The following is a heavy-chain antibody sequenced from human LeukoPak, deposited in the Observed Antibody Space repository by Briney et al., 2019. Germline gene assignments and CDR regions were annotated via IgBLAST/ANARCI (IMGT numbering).Heavy chain of an antibody. V-gene: IGHV1-2*02. J-gene: IGHJ3*02. CDR1: GYTFTDYY. CDR2: INPNSGGA. Sequence: ASVKVSCKASGYTFTDYYMHWVRQAPGQGLEWMGWINPNSGGANYAQKFQGRVAMTRDTSISTAYMELRSLRSDDTAVYYCARAGLYYDDIWGQGTMVTVSS. CDR3: ARAGLYYDDI. D-gene: IGHD3-22*01.